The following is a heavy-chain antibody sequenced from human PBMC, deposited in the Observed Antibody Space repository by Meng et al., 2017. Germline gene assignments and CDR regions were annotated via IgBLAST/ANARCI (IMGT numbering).Heavy chain of an antibody. CDR1: GYSFTSYG. V-gene: IGHV1-18*01. Sequence: QAVASGAEVEKPGASVKVSCKASGYSFTSYGIRWVRQAPGKGLEWMGWISAYNGNTNYAQKLQGRVTMSTDTSTSTAYTELRSLRSEDTAVYYCASGRPGWFDPWGQGTLVTVSS. D-gene: IGHD7-27*01. J-gene: IGHJ5*02. CDR3: ASGRPGWFDP. CDR2: ISAYNGNT.